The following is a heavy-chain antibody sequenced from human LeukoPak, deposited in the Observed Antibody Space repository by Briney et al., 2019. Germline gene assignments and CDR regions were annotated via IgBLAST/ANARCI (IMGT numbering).Heavy chain of an antibody. D-gene: IGHD3-22*01. CDR1: GYTFTGYY. Sequence: ASVKVSCKASGYTFTGYYMHWVRQAPGQGLEWMGWINPNSGGTNYAQKFQGRVTMTRDTSISTAYMELSRLRSDDTAVYYCASAITKIVVVTEGAFDIWGQGTMATVSS. CDR3: ASAITKIVVVTEGAFDI. CDR2: INPNSGGT. V-gene: IGHV1-2*02. J-gene: IGHJ3*02.